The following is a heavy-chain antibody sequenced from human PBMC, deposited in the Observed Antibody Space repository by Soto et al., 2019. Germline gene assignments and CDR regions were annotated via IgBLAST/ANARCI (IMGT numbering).Heavy chain of an antibody. Sequence: GGSLRLSCAASGFTFRDFAMSWVRQSPGRGLEWVSTIGALVSTAFYADSVRGRFTISRDNSNNILYLQMNSLRAEDTAVYYCAKDSGLADFGVVIDAFDICGQGTMVTV. CDR3: AKDSGLADFGVVIDAFDI. CDR1: GFTFRDFA. D-gene: IGHD3-3*01. V-gene: IGHV3-23*01. J-gene: IGHJ3*02. CDR2: IGALVSTA.